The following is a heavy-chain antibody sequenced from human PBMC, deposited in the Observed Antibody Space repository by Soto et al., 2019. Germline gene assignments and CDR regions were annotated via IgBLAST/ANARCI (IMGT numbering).Heavy chain of an antibody. J-gene: IGHJ4*02. CDR1: GGSISSYY. V-gene: IGHV4-59*01. Sequence: SETLSLTCTVSGGSISSYYWSWIRQPPGKGLEWIGYIYYSGSTNYNPSLKSRVTISVDTSKNQFSLKLSSVTAADTAVYYCARRGYSSSWYYFDYWGQGTLVTVSS. CDR3: ARRGYSSSWYYFDY. CDR2: IYYSGST. D-gene: IGHD6-13*01.